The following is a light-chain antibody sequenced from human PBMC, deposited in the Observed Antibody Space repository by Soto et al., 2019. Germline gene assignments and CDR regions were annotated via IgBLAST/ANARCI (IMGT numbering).Light chain of an antibody. CDR3: QQDNDYPYT. J-gene: IGKJ2*01. CDR2: DAS. Sequence: DIQVTQSPSTLSASVGDRVIIACRASQTADKWVAWYQQKPGKAPNVLIYDASRLESGIPSRFSGSGSGTLFTLTISNLQPDDVAPYYCQQDNDYPYTFGHGTKVEI. CDR1: QTADKW. V-gene: IGKV1-5*01.